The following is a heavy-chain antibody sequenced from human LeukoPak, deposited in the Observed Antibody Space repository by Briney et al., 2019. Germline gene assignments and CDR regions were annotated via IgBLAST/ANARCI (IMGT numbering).Heavy chain of an antibody. V-gene: IGHV3-48*01. J-gene: IGHJ4*02. Sequence: PGGSLRLSCAASGFTFSSYAMSWVRQAPGKGQEWVSYISSSGSTKYYADSVKGRFTISRDNARNSLYLQMNSLRAEDTAVYFCARGGLSIMGYWGQGTLVTVSS. CDR2: ISSSGSTK. CDR1: GFTFSSYA. D-gene: IGHD2/OR15-2a*01. CDR3: ARGGLSIMGY.